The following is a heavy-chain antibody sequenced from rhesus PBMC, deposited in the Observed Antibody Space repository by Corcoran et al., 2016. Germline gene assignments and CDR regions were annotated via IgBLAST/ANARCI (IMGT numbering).Heavy chain of an antibody. Sequence: QVQLQESGPGVVKPSETLSLTCAVSGGSISDSYRWSWIRQPPGKGLEWIRYINGSSTRTNYNPSLKSLVTISKDTSKNQFSLKLSSVTAADTAVYYCARGEQRLWYFDYWGQGVLVTVSS. CDR1: GGSISDSYR. V-gene: IGHV4S10*01. J-gene: IGHJ4*01. CDR3: ARGEQRLWYFDY. CDR2: INGSSTRT. D-gene: IGHD6-31*01.